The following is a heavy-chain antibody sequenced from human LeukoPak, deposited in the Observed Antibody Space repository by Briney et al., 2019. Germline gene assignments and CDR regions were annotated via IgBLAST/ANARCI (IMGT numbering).Heavy chain of an antibody. CDR2: IIPILGIA. D-gene: IGHD2-21*02. Sequence: SVKVSCKASGGTFSSYAISWVRQAPGQGLEWMGRIIPILGIADYAQKFQGRVTITADKSTSTAYMELSSLRSEDTAVYYCARETYCGGDCYSELWFDPWGQGTLVTVSS. V-gene: IGHV1-69*04. CDR3: ARETYCGGDCYSELWFDP. CDR1: GGTFSSYA. J-gene: IGHJ5*02.